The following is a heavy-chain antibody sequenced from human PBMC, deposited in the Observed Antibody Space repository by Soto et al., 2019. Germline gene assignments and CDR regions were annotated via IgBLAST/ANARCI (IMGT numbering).Heavy chain of an antibody. CDR1: GFSFSDAW. D-gene: IGHD5-12*01. CDR3: TTGVDGYNPFDY. V-gene: IGHV3-15*01. Sequence: EAQLVESGGGLVEPGGSLRVSCAASGFSFSDAWMIWVRQAPGKGLEWVGRIKSKAHGETADYAAPVKGRFTISRDDSTYTVYLQMNNLKIEDTAVYYCTTGVDGYNPFDYWGQGTLVTVSS. CDR2: IKSKAHGETA. J-gene: IGHJ4*02.